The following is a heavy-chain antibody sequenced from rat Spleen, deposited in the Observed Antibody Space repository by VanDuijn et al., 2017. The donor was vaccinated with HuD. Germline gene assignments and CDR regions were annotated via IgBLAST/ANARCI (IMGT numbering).Heavy chain of an antibody. CDR1: GFTFSDFY. J-gene: IGHJ4*01. D-gene: IGHD1-9*01. V-gene: IGHV5S10*01. CDR3: AKDLPSYYGYTYEVMDA. Sequence: EVQLVESGGGLVQPGRSLKLSCAASGFTFSDFYMAWVRQAPKKGLEWVATILYDDTNTYYRDSVRGRFTISRTNAESTLYLQMDSLRSEDTATYYCAKDLPSYYGYTYEVMDAWGQGASVTVSS. CDR2: ILYDDTNT.